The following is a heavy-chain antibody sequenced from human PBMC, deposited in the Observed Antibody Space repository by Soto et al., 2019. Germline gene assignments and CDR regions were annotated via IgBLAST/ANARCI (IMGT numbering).Heavy chain of an antibody. J-gene: IGHJ2*01. CDR2: TRGNGAET. CDR3: ARGRGNYGYWYFDL. D-gene: IGHD1-26*01. CDR1: GFTFHIYA. Sequence: EVPLLDSGGDLVQPGGSLRLSCAASGFTFHIYAMHWLRQAPGKGLEWVSATRGNGAETFYADSVKGRFTISRDNSLNTVYLQMNSLRAEDTAVYYCARGRGNYGYWYFDLWGRGTLVTVSS. V-gene: IGHV3-23*01.